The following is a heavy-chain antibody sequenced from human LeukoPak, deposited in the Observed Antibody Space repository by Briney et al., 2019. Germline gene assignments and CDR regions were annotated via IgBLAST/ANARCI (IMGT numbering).Heavy chain of an antibody. CDR2: IIPILGIA. V-gene: IGHV1-69*04. CDR3: ARGGSGYDSVY. J-gene: IGHJ4*02. D-gene: IGHD5-12*01. Sequence: SVNVSCKASVGTFSSYAIRWVRPAPAQGLEWMGRIIPILGIANYAQKFQGRVTITADKSTSTAYMELSSLRSEDTAVYYCARGGSGYDSVYWGQGTLVTVSS. CDR1: VGTFSSYA.